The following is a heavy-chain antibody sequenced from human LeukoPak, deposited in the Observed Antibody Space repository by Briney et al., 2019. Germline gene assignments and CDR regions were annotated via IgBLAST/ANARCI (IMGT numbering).Heavy chain of an antibody. CDR3: ARRGNAFDI. CDR2: IYPGDSDT. J-gene: IGHJ3*02. Sequence: GESLKISCKGSGYSFTSYWIGWVRQPPGKGLEWMGTIYPGDSDTRYSPSFQGQVIMSADKSIDTAYLQWGSLKASDTAMYFCARRGNAFDIWGQGTMVTVSS. CDR1: GYSFTSYW. V-gene: IGHV5-51*01.